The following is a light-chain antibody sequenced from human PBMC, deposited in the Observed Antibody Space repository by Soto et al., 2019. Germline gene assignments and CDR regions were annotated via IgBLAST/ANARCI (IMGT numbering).Light chain of an antibody. V-gene: IGKV1-5*01. CDR2: DAS. CDR1: QTISSW. CDR3: QHYNSYSEA. Sequence: DIQRTQSPSTLSGSVGDRVTITCRASQTISSWLAWYQQKPGKAPKLLIYDASSLESGVPSRFSGSGSGTEFTLTISSLQPDDFATYYCQHYNSYSEAFGQGTKVDI. J-gene: IGKJ1*01.